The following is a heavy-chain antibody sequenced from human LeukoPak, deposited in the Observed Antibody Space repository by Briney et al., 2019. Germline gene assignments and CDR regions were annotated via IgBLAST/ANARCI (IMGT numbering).Heavy chain of an antibody. Sequence: PGGSLRLSCAASGFTVSSNYMSWVRQAPGKGLEWVSVIYSGGSTYYADSVKGRFTISRDNAKNSLYLQMNSLRAEDTAVYYCARTSWNDYVWGSYRSYFDYWGQGTLVTVSS. J-gene: IGHJ4*02. CDR3: ARTSWNDYVWGSYRSYFDY. CDR2: IYSGGST. V-gene: IGHV3-66*01. D-gene: IGHD3-16*02. CDR1: GFTVSSNY.